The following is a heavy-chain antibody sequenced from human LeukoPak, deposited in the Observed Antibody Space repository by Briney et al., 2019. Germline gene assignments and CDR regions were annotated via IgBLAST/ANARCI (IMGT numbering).Heavy chain of an antibody. J-gene: IGHJ4*02. V-gene: IGHV3-23*01. Sequence: GLSLRLSCAASGFIFSSYDMTWVRQAPGKGLEWVSAISGNGGWTYYADSVKGRFTISRDNSKNTLYLQMNSLRAEDTAVYYCAKDRSAWSKDYWGQGTPVTVSS. CDR3: AKDRSAWSKDY. CDR2: ISGNGGWT. D-gene: IGHD6-19*01. CDR1: GFIFSSYD.